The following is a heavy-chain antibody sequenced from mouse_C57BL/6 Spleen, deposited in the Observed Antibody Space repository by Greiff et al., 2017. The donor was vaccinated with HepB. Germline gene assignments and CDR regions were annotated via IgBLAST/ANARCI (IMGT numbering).Heavy chain of an antibody. CDR2: IWSGGST. V-gene: IGHV2-2*01. J-gene: IGHJ3*01. CDR3: ARALYGRGFAY. CDR1: GFSLTSYG. Sequence: VHLVESGPGLVQPSQSLSITCTVSGFSLTSYGVHWVRQSPGKGLEWLGVIWSGGSTDYNAAFISRLSISKDNSKSQVFFKMNSLQADDTAIYYCARALYGRGFAYWGQGTLVTVSA. D-gene: IGHD1-1*01.